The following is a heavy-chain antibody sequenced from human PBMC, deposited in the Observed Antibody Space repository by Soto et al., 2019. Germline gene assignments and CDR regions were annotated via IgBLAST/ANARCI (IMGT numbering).Heavy chain of an antibody. CDR2: IFSNGRT. V-gene: IGHV4-59*01. D-gene: IGHD3-16*01. J-gene: IGHJ4*02. CDR3: ARGGDNSPWYYSL. CDR1: GGSMNNNY. Sequence: SETLSLTCTVSGGSMNNNYWSWIRQPPGRGLEWIGYIFSNGRTNYNPSLESRITISVDTSKNQLALKLTSVTDADTAVYYCARGGDNSPWYYSLWGQGTLVTVSS.